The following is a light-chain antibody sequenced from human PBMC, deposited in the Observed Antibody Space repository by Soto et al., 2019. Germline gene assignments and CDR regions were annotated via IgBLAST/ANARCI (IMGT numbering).Light chain of an antibody. CDR1: QDIFNY. CDR3: QQYDNLPLT. J-gene: IGKJ4*01. Sequence: DIQMTQSPSSLSASVGDRVTITCQASQDIFNYLNWYHQKPGKAPKLLIFDASNLETGVPARFSGSGSGTEFTFTISSLQPEDIATYYCQQYDNLPLTFGGGTRVEIK. CDR2: DAS. V-gene: IGKV1-33*01.